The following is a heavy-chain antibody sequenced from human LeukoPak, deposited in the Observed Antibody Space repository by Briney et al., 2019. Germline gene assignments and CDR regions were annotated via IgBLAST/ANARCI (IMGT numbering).Heavy chain of an antibody. Sequence: GGSLRLSCAASGFTFSSYGMHWVRLAPGKGPEWAAVILYDGSNEYYADSVKGRFTISRDNGKNSLYLQMNSLRDEDTAVYYCVRGDGWFGELLNFDNWGQGTLVTASS. CDR2: ILYDGSNE. CDR3: VRGDGWFGELLNFDN. D-gene: IGHD3-10*01. J-gene: IGHJ4*02. CDR1: GFTFSSYG. V-gene: IGHV3-30-3*01.